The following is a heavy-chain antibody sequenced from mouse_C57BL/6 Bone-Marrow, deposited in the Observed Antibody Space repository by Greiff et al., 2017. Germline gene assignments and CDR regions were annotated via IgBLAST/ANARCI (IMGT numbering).Heavy chain of an antibody. D-gene: IGHD3-3*01. CDR2: ISSGGSYT. Sequence: EVHLVESGGDLVKPGGSLKLSCAASGFTFSSYGMSWVRQTPDKRLEWVATISSGGSYTYYPDSVKGRFTISRDNAKNTLYLQMSSLKSEDTAMYYCARRRGTGGYYFDYWGQGTTLTVSS. J-gene: IGHJ2*01. V-gene: IGHV5-6*01. CDR1: GFTFSSYG. CDR3: ARRRGTGGYYFDY.